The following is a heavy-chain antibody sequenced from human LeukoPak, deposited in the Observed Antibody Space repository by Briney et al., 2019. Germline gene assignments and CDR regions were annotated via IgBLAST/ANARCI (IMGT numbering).Heavy chain of an antibody. J-gene: IGHJ5*02. CDR1: GGSFSGYY. V-gene: IGHV4-34*01. CDR3: ARPVPSRLGWFDP. D-gene: IGHD1-1*01. CDR2: INHSGST. Sequence: SETLSLTCAVYGGSFSGYYWSWIRQPPGKGLEWIGEINHSGSTNYNPSLKSRVTISVDTSKNQFSLKLTSVTAADTAVYYCARPVPSRLGWFDPWGQGTLVTVSS.